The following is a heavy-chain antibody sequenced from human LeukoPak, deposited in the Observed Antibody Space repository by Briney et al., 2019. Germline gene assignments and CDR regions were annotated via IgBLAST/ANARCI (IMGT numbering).Heavy chain of an antibody. J-gene: IGHJ5*01. D-gene: IGHD1-26*01. V-gene: IGHV3-21*01. CDR3: ARGPVGATPRIWFDC. Sequence: PGGSLRLSCVPSGFTFSSYNMNWVRQAPGKGLEWISSISSSSSYIYYADSVTGRFTISRDNAKNSLYLQMNSLRAEDTAVYYCARGPVGATPRIWFDCWGQGTLVTVSS. CDR2: ISSSSSYI. CDR1: GFTFSSYN.